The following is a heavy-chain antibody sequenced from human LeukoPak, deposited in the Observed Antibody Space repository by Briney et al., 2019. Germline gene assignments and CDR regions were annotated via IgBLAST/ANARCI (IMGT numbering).Heavy chain of an antibody. CDR1: GFTFSSCD. D-gene: IGHD3-10*01. CDR3: AKGLGTGSVLARPLHY. CDR2: ISSDGYRT. Sequence: GGSLRLSCAASGFTFSSCDMHWVRQAPDKGLQWVAVISSDGYRTDYPDSVRGRFTISRDNFKNTVDLQMISVTAEDTAMYFCAKGLGTGSVLARPLHYWGQGTLVTVSS. V-gene: IGHV3-30*18. J-gene: IGHJ4*02.